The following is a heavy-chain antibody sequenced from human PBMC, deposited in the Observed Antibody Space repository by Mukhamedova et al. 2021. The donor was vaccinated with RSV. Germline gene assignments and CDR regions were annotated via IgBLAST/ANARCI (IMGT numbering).Heavy chain of an antibody. D-gene: IGHD2-8*01. Sequence: ISPYNGNTNYAKRFQGRMTMTTDTSTSTVSMELRSLRSDDTAVYHCARSNGPYSTHFYFDSWGQGTVVTVSS. J-gene: IGHJ4*02. V-gene: IGHV1-18*01. CDR3: ARSNGPYSTHFYFDS. CDR2: ISPYNGNT.